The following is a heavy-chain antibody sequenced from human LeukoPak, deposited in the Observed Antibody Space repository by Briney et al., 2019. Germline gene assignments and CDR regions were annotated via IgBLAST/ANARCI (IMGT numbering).Heavy chain of an antibody. CDR2: ISGNGGST. CDR1: GFTFSSYA. CDR3: ATYRQVLLPFES. D-gene: IGHD2-8*02. V-gene: IGHV3-23*01. Sequence: GGSLRLSCAASGFTFSSYAMSWVRQAPGKGLEWVSGISGNGGSTYYADSVKGRFTISRDNSKNTLYLQMSSLRAEDTAVYYCATYRQVLLPFESWGQGTLVTVSS. J-gene: IGHJ4*02.